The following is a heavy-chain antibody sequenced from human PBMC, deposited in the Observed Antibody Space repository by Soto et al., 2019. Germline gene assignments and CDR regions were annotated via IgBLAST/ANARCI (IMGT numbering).Heavy chain of an antibody. CDR3: ARDRQQWLEPAGGALPF. CDR2: ISYAGNDN. J-gene: IGHJ3*01. D-gene: IGHD6-19*01. V-gene: IGHV3-30-3*01. Sequence: GGSLRLSCAASGFTLSSYVMHWVRQAPGKGLEWVARISYAGNDNYYADSMKGRFTISRDNSKKTLYLQMTSLRADDTAVYYCARDRQQWLEPAGGALPFWGQGTMVTVSS. CDR1: GFTLSSYV.